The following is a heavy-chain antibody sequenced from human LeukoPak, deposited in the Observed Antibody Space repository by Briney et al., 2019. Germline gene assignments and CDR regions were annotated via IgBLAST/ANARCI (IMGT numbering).Heavy chain of an antibody. D-gene: IGHD6-19*01. CDR3: AREESSGNDY. CDR2: ISSSSSYI. Sequence: PGGSLRLSCAASGFTFSSYSMNWVRQAPGKGLEWVSSISSSSSYIYYADSVKGRFTISRDDAKNSLYLQMNSLRAEDTAVYYCAREESSGNDYWGQGTLVTVSS. V-gene: IGHV3-21*01. J-gene: IGHJ4*02. CDR1: GFTFSSYS.